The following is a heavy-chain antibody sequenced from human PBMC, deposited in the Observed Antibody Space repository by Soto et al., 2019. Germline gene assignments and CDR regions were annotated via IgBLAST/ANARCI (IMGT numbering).Heavy chain of an antibody. J-gene: IGHJ4*02. V-gene: IGHV2-70*01. CDR3: ARTCLWFGELLYAYYFDY. CDR1: GFSLSTSGMC. D-gene: IGHD3-10*01. CDR2: IDWDNDK. Sequence: SGPTLVNPTQTLTLTCTFSGFSLSTSGMCVSWIRQPPGKALEWLALIDWDNDKYYSTSLKTRLTISKDTSKNQVVLTMTNMDPVDTATYYCARTCLWFGELLYAYYFDYWGQGTLVTVSS.